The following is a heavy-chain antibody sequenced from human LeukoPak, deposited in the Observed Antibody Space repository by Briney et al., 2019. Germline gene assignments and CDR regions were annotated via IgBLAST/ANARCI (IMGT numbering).Heavy chain of an antibody. CDR2: IDPSDSYT. Sequence: GEPLKISGKGSGYSFTNYWIIGVRQLPGKGLEWMERIDPSDSYTDYSPSFQGPVTISADTSITTAYLQWSSLKASDTAMYYCARQNSHGGLYYYYGMDVWGQGTTVTVSS. CDR1: GYSFTNYW. D-gene: IGHD2-21*01. J-gene: IGHJ6*02. CDR3: ARQNSHGGLYYYYGMDV. V-gene: IGHV5-10-1*01.